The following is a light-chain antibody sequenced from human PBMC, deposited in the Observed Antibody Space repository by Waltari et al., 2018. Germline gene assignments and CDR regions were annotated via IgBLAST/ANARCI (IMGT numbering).Light chain of an antibody. CDR1: SRAVGTYNR. J-gene: IGLJ2*01. Sequence: QSALTQPPSVSGSPGQSVTLSCRGTSRAVGTYNRFSWYQQPPRPAPKLLLFDLRSRPSGVPDRFSGSKSGSTASLTISGLQAEDEGDYYCSSYTPSGTLVFGGGTKLTVL. CDR2: DLR. V-gene: IGLV2-18*02. CDR3: SSYTPSGTLV.